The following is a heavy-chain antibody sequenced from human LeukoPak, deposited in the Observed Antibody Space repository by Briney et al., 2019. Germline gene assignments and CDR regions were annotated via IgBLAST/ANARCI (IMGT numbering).Heavy chain of an antibody. CDR1: GGTFTIYA. CDR2: IIPIFGTA. J-gene: IGHJ6*04. D-gene: IGHD3-10*02. V-gene: IGHV1-69*06. Sequence: SVKVSFKASGGTFTIYAISWVRQAPGQGLEWMGGIIPIFGTANYAQKFQGRVTITADKSTSTAYMELSSLRSEDTAVYYCARTLFGELSPTPYYYYGMDVWGKGTTVTVSS. CDR3: ARTLFGELSPTPYYYYGMDV.